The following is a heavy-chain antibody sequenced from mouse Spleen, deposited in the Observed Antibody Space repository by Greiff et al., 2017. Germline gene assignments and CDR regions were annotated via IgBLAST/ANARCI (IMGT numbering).Heavy chain of an antibody. Sequence: VQLVESGPELVKPGASVKISCKASGYAFSSSWMNWVKQRPGKGLEWIGRIYPGDGDTNYNGKFKGKATLTADKSSSTAYMQLSSLTSEDSAVYFCAREKGYSSYYYAMDYWGQGTSVTVSS. CDR3: AREKGYSSYYYAMDY. D-gene: IGHD2-12*01. CDR1: GYAFSSSW. CDR2: IYPGDGDT. J-gene: IGHJ4*01. V-gene: IGHV1-82*01.